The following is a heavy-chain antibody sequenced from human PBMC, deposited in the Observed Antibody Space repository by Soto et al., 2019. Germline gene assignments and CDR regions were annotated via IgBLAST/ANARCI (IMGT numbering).Heavy chain of an antibody. D-gene: IGHD2-21*01. Sequence: QVQLAESGGGVAQAGRSLRLSCAASGFTFSRYVMHWVRQAPGKGLEWVAVIWYDGSKKYYADSVKGRFTISRDNSKNTLYLQMNSLRADDTAVYYCARDQECGGDCYSLNDYWGQGTLVTVSS. J-gene: IGHJ4*02. V-gene: IGHV3-33*01. CDR3: ARDQECGGDCYSLNDY. CDR2: IWYDGSKK. CDR1: GFTFSRYV.